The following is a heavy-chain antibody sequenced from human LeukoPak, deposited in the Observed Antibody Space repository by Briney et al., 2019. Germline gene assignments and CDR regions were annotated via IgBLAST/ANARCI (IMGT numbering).Heavy chain of an antibody. CDR2: IWYDGSKQ. CDR1: GFTFSSNG. Sequence: GGSLRLSCAASGFTFSSNGMHWVRQAPGKGLEWVAVIWYDGSKQYYADSVKGRFTISRDNSRDTLYLQMNSLRAEDTAVYYCTKYGDGDTPGLNWGQGTLVTVSS. J-gene: IGHJ4*02. V-gene: IGHV3-33*06. CDR3: TKYGDGDTPGLN. D-gene: IGHD4-17*01.